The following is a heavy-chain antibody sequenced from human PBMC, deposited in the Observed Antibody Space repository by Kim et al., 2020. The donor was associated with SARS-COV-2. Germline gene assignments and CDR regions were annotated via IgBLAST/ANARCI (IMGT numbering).Heavy chain of an antibody. V-gene: IGHV1-18*04. CDR1: GYTFTSYG. Sequence: ASVKVSCKASGYTFTSYGISWVRQAPGQGLEWMGWISAYNGNTNYAQKLQGRVTMTTDTSTSTAYMELRSLRSDDTAVYYCARDRDSSSWSRYYYYYGMDVWGQGTTVTVSS. J-gene: IGHJ6*02. D-gene: IGHD6-13*01. CDR2: ISAYNGNT. CDR3: ARDRDSSSWSRYYYYYGMDV.